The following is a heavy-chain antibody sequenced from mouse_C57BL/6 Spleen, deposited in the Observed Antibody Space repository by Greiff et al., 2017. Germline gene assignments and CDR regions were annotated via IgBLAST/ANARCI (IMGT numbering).Heavy chain of an antibody. CDR1: GYTFTSYG. CDR3: AREGDGYYGYYDMED. V-gene: IGHV1-81*01. Sequence: QVQLQQSGAELARPGASVKLSCKASGYTFTSYGISWVKQRTGQGLEWIGEIYPRSGNTYYNEKFKGKATLTADKSSSTAYMELRSLTSEDSAVYFCAREGDGYYGYYDMEDWGQGTSVTVSS. CDR2: IYPRSGNT. J-gene: IGHJ4*01. D-gene: IGHD2-3*01.